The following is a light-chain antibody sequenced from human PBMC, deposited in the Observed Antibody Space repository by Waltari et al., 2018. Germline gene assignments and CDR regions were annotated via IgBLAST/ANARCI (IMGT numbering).Light chain of an antibody. Sequence: QSALTQPPSASGSPGQSVTISRTGTRSDVGGYNYVSWYQQHPGKAPKLMIYEVSKRPSGVPDRFSGSKSGNTASLTVSGLQAEDEADYYCSSYAGSNNVFGGGTRLTVL. CDR1: RSDVGGYNY. CDR2: EVS. V-gene: IGLV2-8*01. J-gene: IGLJ2*01. CDR3: SSYAGSNNV.